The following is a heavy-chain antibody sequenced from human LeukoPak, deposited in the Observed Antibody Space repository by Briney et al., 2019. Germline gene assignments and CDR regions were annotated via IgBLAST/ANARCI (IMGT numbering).Heavy chain of an antibody. CDR3: ASSTGRDDFWSGYPSPYYYYYYMDV. Sequence: SETLSLTCTVSGGSISSYYWSWIRQPPGKGLEWIGYIYYSGSTSYNPSLKSRVTISVDTSKNQFSLKLSSVTAADTAVYYCASSTGRDDFWSGYPSPYYYYYYMDVWGKGTTVTVSS. D-gene: IGHD3-3*01. J-gene: IGHJ6*03. CDR1: GGSISSYY. CDR2: IYYSGST. V-gene: IGHV4-59*01.